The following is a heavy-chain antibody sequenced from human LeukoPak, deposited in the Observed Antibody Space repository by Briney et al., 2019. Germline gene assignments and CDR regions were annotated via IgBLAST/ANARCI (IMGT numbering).Heavy chain of an antibody. CDR3: ARQKWEQQGRDYYFNGLDV. D-gene: IGHD1-26*01. CDR2: IYLYGTT. Sequence: SETLSLTCSVSAGSISSSGWWSWVRQSPVKGLEWIGEIYLYGTTNYNPSLKSRVTMSVDRSKNQFSLKLSSVTAADTAVYYCARQKWEQQGRDYYFNGLDVWGPGTTVTVSS. V-gene: IGHV4-4*02. J-gene: IGHJ6*02. CDR1: AGSISSSGW.